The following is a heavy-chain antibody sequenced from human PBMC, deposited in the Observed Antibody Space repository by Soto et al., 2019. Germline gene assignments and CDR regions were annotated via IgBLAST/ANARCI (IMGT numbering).Heavy chain of an antibody. J-gene: IGHJ4*02. CDR3: AKDLFKYSSGSDLDY. V-gene: IGHV3-23*01. CDR1: GFTFSSYA. D-gene: IGHD6-19*01. CDR2: ISGSGGST. Sequence: GGSLRLSCAASGFTFSSYATSWVRQAPGKGLEWVSAISGSGGSTYYADSVKGRFTISRDNSKNTLYLQMNSLRAEDTAVYYCAKDLFKYSSGSDLDYWGQGTLVTVSS.